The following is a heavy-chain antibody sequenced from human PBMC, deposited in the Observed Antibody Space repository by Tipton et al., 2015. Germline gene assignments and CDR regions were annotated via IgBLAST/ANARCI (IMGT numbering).Heavy chain of an antibody. CDR1: AYSITSDYY. CDR3: GRGDDSTAMATGFDY. D-gene: IGHD5-18*01. Sequence: TLSLTCAVSAYSITSDYYWGWIRQPPGKGLEWIGEINHSGSTNYNPSLKSRVTISVDTSKNQFSLKLSSVTAADTAFYFCGRGDDSTAMATGFDYWGQGALVTVSS. J-gene: IGHJ4*02. CDR2: INHSGST. V-gene: IGHV4-38-2*01.